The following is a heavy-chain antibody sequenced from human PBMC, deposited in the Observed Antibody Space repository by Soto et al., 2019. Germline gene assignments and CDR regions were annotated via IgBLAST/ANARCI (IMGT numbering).Heavy chain of an antibody. Sequence: EVQLLESGGGVVQPGGSLRLSCAASGFTFSAYAMSWVRQAPGKGLEWVSLISGSGDATYYADSVKGRFTISKDNSKKTLYLQMNSLRAEDTAVYYCARQEYSTTWYLKYWGQGTLVTVSS. J-gene: IGHJ4*02. CDR2: ISGSGDAT. CDR3: ARQEYSTTWYLKY. D-gene: IGHD6-13*01. V-gene: IGHV3-23*01. CDR1: GFTFSAYA.